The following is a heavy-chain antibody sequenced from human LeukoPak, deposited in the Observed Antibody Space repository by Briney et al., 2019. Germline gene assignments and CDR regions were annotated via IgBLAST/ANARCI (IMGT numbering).Heavy chain of an antibody. V-gene: IGHV3-7*03. D-gene: IGHD4-11*01. Sequence: GGSLRLSCAASGSTFSSYWMSWVRQAPGKGLEWVANIKQDGSEKYYVDSVKGRFTISRDNAKNSLYLQMNSLRAEDTAVYYCARERGYSNYPYYYYYYGMDVWGQGTTVTVSS. CDR2: IKQDGSEK. CDR3: ARERGYSNYPYYYYYYGMDV. J-gene: IGHJ6*02. CDR1: GSTFSSYW.